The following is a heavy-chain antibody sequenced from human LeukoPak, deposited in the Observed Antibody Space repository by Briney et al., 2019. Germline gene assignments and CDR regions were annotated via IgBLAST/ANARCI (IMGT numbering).Heavy chain of an antibody. J-gene: IGHJ3*02. CDR2: ISDSSTYT. V-gene: IGHV3-11*03. D-gene: IGHD1-1*01. CDR1: GFTFSLYY. CDR3: ARSTLAPDAFDI. Sequence: RGSLRLSCAASGFTFSLYYMNWIRQAPGKGLEWLSYISDSSTYTNYADSVKGRFTISRDNAKNSLYLQMNSLRAEDTAVYYCARSTLAPDAFDIWGQGTMVTVSS.